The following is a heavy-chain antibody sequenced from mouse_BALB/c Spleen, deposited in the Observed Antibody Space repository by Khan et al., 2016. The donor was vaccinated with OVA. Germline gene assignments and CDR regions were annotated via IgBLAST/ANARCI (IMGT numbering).Heavy chain of an antibody. CDR3: ARENYYGRGCYAMDY. V-gene: IGHV1S41*01. J-gene: IGHJ4*01. CDR2: IGPGSSNS. Sequence: DLVKPGTSVKLSCKASGYTFTSYWINWIKQRPGQGLEWIGRIGPGSSNSYYNEMFKGKASLTVDTSSSTAYIQLSSLSSEDSAVYCCARENYYGRGCYAMDYWGQGSSGTVSS. D-gene: IGHD1-1*02. CDR1: GYTFTSYW.